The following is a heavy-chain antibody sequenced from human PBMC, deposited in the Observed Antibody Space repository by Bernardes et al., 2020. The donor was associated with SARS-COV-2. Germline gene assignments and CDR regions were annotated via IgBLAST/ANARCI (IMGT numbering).Heavy chain of an antibody. CDR2: TSWNSVDK. Sequence: GGSLRLSCAASGFTFNDYSMHWVRQAPGKGLEWVSGTSWNSVDKGYAVSVKGRFTISRDNAKNSLYLQMNSLRTEDTAVYYCARDLGGSGAFDIWGQGTMVTVSS. D-gene: IGHD2-15*01. CDR3: ARDLGGSGAFDI. CDR1: GFTFNDYS. J-gene: IGHJ3*02. V-gene: IGHV3-9*01.